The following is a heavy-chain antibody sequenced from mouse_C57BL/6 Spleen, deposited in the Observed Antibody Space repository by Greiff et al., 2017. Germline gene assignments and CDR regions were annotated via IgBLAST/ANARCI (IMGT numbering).Heavy chain of an antibody. J-gene: IGHJ4*01. CDR1: GYTFTSYW. V-gene: IGHV1-55*01. Sequence: QVQLQQPGAELVKPGASVKMSCKASGYTFTSYWITWVKQRPGQGLEWIGEIYPGSGSTNYNEKFKSKATLTVDTSSSTAYMQLSSLTSEDSAVYYCANYGSSPYAMDYWGQGTSVTVSS. CDR2: IYPGSGST. CDR3: ANYGSSPYAMDY. D-gene: IGHD1-1*01.